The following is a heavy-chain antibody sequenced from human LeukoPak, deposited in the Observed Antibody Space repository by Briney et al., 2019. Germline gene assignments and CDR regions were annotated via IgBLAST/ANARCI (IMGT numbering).Heavy chain of an antibody. CDR1: GFTFSDYY. CDR3: AKDEMDIVVVPAAMRYYFDY. V-gene: IGHV3-11*05. CDR2: MSSSSGYT. D-gene: IGHD2-2*03. Sequence: PGGSLRLSCAASGFTFSDYYMSWIRQAPGKGLEWVSYMSSSSGYTNYAGSVKGRFTISRDNSKNTLYLQMNSLRAEDTAVYYCAKDEMDIVVVPAAMRYYFDYWGQGTLVTVSS. J-gene: IGHJ4*02.